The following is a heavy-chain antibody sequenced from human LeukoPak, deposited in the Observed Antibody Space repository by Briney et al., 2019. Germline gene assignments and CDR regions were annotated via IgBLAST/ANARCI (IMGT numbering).Heavy chain of an antibody. D-gene: IGHD6-13*01. CDR2: MKQDGSEK. Sequence: GGSLRLSCADSGFTFSSYWMSWVRQAPGKGLEWVATMKQDGSEKYYLDSVKGRFTVSSDSAKKSFYLQMNSLRGEDTAVYYCAGDSWYLWGQGTLVTVSS. J-gene: IGHJ4*02. CDR1: GFTFSSYW. CDR3: AGDSWYL. V-gene: IGHV3-7*01.